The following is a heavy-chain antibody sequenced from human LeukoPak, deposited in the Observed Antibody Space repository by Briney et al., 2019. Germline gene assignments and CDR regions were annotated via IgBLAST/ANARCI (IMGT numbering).Heavy chain of an antibody. CDR3: AKDLHGGYTFDY. CDR2: IRLDGIDK. V-gene: IGHV3-30*02. Sequence: GGSLRLSCAASGFTCSSYGMHWVRQAPGRGLERVAFIRLDGIDKYYADSVKGRFSISRDQSKNTLFLQMNSLRVEDTAVYYCAKDLHGGYTFDYWGPGTLVTVSS. J-gene: IGHJ4*02. CDR1: GFTCSSYG. D-gene: IGHD5-18*01.